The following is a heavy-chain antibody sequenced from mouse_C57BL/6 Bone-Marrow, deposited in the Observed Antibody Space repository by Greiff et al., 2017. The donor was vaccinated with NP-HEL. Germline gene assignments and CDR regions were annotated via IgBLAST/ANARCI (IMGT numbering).Heavy chain of an antibody. V-gene: IGHV5-9-1*02. CDR1: GFTFSSYA. Sequence: EVHLVESGEGLVKPGGSLKLSCAASGFTFSSYAMSWVRQTPEKRLEWVAYISSGGDYIYYADTVKGRFTISRDNARNTLYLQMSSLKSEDTAMYYCTRALYYGSSPWFAYWGQGTLVTVSA. CDR2: ISSGGDYI. J-gene: IGHJ3*01. CDR3: TRALYYGSSPWFAY. D-gene: IGHD1-1*01.